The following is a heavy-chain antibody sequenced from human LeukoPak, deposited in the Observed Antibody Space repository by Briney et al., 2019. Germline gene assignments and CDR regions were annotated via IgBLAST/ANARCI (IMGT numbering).Heavy chain of an antibody. CDR1: GYTFTGYF. Sequence: ASVKVSCKASGYTFTGYFMHWVRQAPGQGLERMGWISAYNGNTNYAQKLQGRVTMTTDTSTSTAYMELRSLRSDDTAVYYCARAIGDYPRYYYYYMDVWGKGTTVTVSS. CDR2: ISAYNGNT. V-gene: IGHV1-18*04. CDR3: ARAIGDYPRYYYYYMDV. D-gene: IGHD4-17*01. J-gene: IGHJ6*03.